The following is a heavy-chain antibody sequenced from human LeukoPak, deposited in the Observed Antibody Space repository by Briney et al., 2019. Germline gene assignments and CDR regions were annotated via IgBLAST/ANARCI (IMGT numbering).Heavy chain of an antibody. CDR3: ARSLPGRIGAADF. Sequence: PSETLSLTCTVSGGSILSYYWSWIRQPPGKGLEWIAYIHSSGSTNCNPSLKSRVTISVDASKNHFSLKVTSMTAADTGVYYCARSLPGRIGAADFWGQGTLVTVSS. V-gene: IGHV4-59*01. J-gene: IGHJ4*02. CDR2: IHSSGST. D-gene: IGHD6-13*01. CDR1: GGSILSYY.